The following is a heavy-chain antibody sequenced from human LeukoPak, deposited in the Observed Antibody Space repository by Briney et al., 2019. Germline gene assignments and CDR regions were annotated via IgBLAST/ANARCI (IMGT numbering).Heavy chain of an antibody. CDR1: GFTVSSNY. Sequence: GGSLRLSCAASGFTVSSNYMSWVRQAPGKGLEWVSVIYSGGSTYYADSVKGRFTISRDNSKNTLYLQMNSLRAEDTAVYYCAKDRTSRYCSGGSCYYFDYWGQGTLVTVSS. CDR3: AKDRTSRYCSGGSCYYFDY. CDR2: IYSGGST. J-gene: IGHJ4*02. D-gene: IGHD2-15*01. V-gene: IGHV3-53*01.